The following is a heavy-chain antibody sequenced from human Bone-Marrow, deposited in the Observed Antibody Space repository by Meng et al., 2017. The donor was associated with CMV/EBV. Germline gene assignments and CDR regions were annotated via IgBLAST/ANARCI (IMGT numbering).Heavy chain of an antibody. V-gene: IGHV3-7*01. CDR1: GFTVSSNY. Sequence: GESLKISCAASGFTVSSNYMSWVRQAPGKGLEWVANIKQDGSEKYYVDSVKSRFTISRDNAKSSLYKQMNSRRAEDTAVYYCARERIAARRFDDWGQGTLVTCSS. J-gene: IGHJ4*02. CDR2: IKQDGSEK. CDR3: ARERIAARRFDD. D-gene: IGHD6-6*01.